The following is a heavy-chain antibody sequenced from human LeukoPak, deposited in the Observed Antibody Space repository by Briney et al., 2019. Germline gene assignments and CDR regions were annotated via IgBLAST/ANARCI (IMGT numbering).Heavy chain of an antibody. Sequence: GASVKVSCKASGYTFTSYYMHWVRQAPGQGLEWMEIINPSGGSTSYAQKFQGRVTMTRDTSTSTVYMELSSLRSEDTAVYYCARDGSSGYYGDCWGQGTLVTVSS. CDR2: INPSGGST. D-gene: IGHD3-22*01. V-gene: IGHV1-46*01. CDR3: ARDGSSGYYGDC. CDR1: GYTFTSYY. J-gene: IGHJ4*02.